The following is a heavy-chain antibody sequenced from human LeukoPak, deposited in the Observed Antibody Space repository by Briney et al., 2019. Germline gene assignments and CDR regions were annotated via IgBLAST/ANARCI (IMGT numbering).Heavy chain of an antibody. Sequence: GGSLRLSCAASGFTFSSYSMNWVRQAPGKGLEWVSSISSGGTYTYYAESVKGRFTISRDNAKNLLYLQMNSLRAEDTAVYYCASADCGGDCLHAFDIWGQGTMVTVSS. CDR3: ASADCGGDCLHAFDI. V-gene: IGHV3-21*06. CDR2: ISSGGTYT. D-gene: IGHD2-21*02. CDR1: GFTFSSYS. J-gene: IGHJ3*02.